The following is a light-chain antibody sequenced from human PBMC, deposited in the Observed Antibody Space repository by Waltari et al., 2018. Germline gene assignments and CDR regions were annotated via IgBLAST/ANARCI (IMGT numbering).Light chain of an antibody. V-gene: IGKV3-20*01. CDR2: GAS. CDR3: QHYVRLPAT. Sequence: IVLTQSPGSLSSSPGARVPLSGRASQSVSRAFAWYQQKPGQAPRLPIFGASNRATGIPDRFSGSGSETDFSLTISRLEPEDFAVYYCQHYVRLPATFGRGTKVEIK. J-gene: IGKJ1*01. CDR1: QSVSRA.